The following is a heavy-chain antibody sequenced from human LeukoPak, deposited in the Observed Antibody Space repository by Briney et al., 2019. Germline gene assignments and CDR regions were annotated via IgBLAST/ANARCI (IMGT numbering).Heavy chain of an antibody. V-gene: IGHV3-30*18. CDR2: ISYDGTNK. CDR1: GFTFSSYG. J-gene: IGHJ4*02. CDR3: AKDRSSSWYFLGYFDY. D-gene: IGHD6-13*01. Sequence: GGSLRLSCAASGFTFSSYGMHWVRQAPGRGLEWVAIISYDGTNKYYADSVKGRFTISRDNSKNTLYLQMNSLRGEAAAVYYCAKDRSSSWYFLGYFDYWDQGTLVSGSS.